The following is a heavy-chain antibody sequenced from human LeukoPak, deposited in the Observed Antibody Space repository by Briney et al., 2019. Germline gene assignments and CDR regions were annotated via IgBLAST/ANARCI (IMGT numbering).Heavy chain of an antibody. V-gene: IGHV4-59*01. Sequence: SETLSLTCSLSGGSIHSYYWTWIRQPPGKGLEWLGYIYSSGSTTYNPSLQSRVTISVDTSRNQFSLKLTSVTTADTAIYYCARSATYDYVWGSYRYYDPWGQGTLVTVSS. J-gene: IGHJ5*02. D-gene: IGHD3-16*02. CDR1: GGSIHSYY. CDR2: IYSSGST. CDR3: ARSATYDYVWGSYRYYDP.